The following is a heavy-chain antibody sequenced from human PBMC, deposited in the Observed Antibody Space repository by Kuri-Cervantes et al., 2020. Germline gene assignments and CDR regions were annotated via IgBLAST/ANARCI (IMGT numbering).Heavy chain of an antibody. CDR3: ARGGYYYDSSGLDY. D-gene: IGHD3-22*01. J-gene: IGHJ4*02. CDR2: ISYDGSNK. V-gene: IGHV3-30*19. CDR1: GFTFSSYG. Sequence: GESLKISCAASGFTFSSYGIHWVRQAPGKGLEWVAVISYDGSNKYYADSVKGRFTISRDNSKNTLYLQMNSLRAEDTAVYYCARGGYYYDSSGLDYWGQGTLVTVSS.